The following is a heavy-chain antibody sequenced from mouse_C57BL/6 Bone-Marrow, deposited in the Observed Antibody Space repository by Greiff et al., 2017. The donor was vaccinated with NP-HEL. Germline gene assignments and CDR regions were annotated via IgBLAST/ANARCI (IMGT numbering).Heavy chain of an antibody. V-gene: IGHV1-81*01. J-gene: IGHJ2*01. CDR3: ARRERVLYYVDY. CDR1: GYTFTSYG. CDR2: IYPRSGKT. D-gene: IGHD6-2*01. Sequence: VQLQQSGAELARPGASVELSCKASGYTFTSYGISWVKQRTGQGLEWIGEIYPRSGKTYYNEKFKGKATLTADKSSSTAYLELRSVRSEDSAVYICARRERVLYYVDYWGQGTTLTVSS.